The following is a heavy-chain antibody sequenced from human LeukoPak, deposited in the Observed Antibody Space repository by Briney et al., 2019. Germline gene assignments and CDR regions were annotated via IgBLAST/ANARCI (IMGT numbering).Heavy chain of an antibody. J-gene: IGHJ6*03. CDR1: GFTFSDYY. Sequence: PGGSLRLSCAASGFTFSDYYMSWIRQAPGKGLEWVSYISGSGSTIYYADSVEGRFTISRDNAKNSLYLQMTSLRAEDTAVYYCARDPYNSGYDPPWYYYYMDVWGKGTTVTVSS. CDR2: ISGSGSTI. CDR3: ARDPYNSGYDPPWYYYYMDV. V-gene: IGHV3-11*04. D-gene: IGHD5-12*01.